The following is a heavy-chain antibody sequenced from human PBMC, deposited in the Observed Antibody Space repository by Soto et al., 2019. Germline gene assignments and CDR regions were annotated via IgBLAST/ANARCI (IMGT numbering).Heavy chain of an antibody. CDR2: FSGSGDIT. J-gene: IGHJ4*02. Sequence: EVQLLESGGGLVQPGGSLRLSCAVSGFSFSNSAMTWVRQAPGKGLEWVSGFSGSGDITYNTVSVKGRFAISRGTSKNVVYLQMRSLRAEDTAVYYCAKVPQWVLRYHDWFFDYWGQGTLVTVSS. D-gene: IGHD3-9*01. CDR3: AKVPQWVLRYHDWFFDY. V-gene: IGHV3-23*01. CDR1: GFSFSNSA.